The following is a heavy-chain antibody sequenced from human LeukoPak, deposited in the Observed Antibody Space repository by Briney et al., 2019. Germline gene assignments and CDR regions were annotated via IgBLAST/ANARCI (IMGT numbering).Heavy chain of an antibody. Sequence: PGGSLRLSCAASGFTFSDYYMSWIRQAPGKGLEWVSYISSSGSTIYYADSVKGRFTISRGNAKNSLYLQMNSLRAEDTAVYYCARDQAPRGAIPNWFDPWGQGTLVTVSS. D-gene: IGHD2-2*02. CDR1: GFTFSDYY. CDR2: ISSSGSTI. CDR3: ARDQAPRGAIPNWFDP. J-gene: IGHJ5*02. V-gene: IGHV3-11*01.